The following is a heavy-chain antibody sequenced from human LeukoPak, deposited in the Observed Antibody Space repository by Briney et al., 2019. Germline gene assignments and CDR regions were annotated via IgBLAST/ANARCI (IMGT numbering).Heavy chain of an antibody. Sequence: PSQTLSLTCAVSGGSISSGGYSWSWIRQPPGKGLEWIGYIYYSGSTNYNPSLKSRVTISVDTSKNQFSLKLSSVTAADTAVYYCARRVLRYFGGPTGGLKQAQYYFDYWGQGTLVTVSS. J-gene: IGHJ4*02. CDR1: GGSISSGGYS. CDR2: IYYSGST. V-gene: IGHV4-30-4*07. CDR3: ARRVLRYFGGPTGGLKQAQYYFDY. D-gene: IGHD3-9*01.